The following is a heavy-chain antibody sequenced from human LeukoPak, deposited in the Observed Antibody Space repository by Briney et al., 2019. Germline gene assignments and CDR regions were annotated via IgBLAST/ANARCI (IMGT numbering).Heavy chain of an antibody. CDR1: GGSFSGYY. CDR3: ARVRRYCSGGSCPVYNWFDP. CDR2: INHSGST. J-gene: IGHJ5*02. V-gene: IGHV4-34*01. Sequence: SETLSLTCAVYGGSFSGYYWSWIRQPPGKGLEWIGEINHSGSTNYNPSLKSRVTISVDTSKNQFSPKLSSVTAADTAVYYCARVRRYCSGGSCPVYNWFDPWGQGTLVTVSS. D-gene: IGHD2-15*01.